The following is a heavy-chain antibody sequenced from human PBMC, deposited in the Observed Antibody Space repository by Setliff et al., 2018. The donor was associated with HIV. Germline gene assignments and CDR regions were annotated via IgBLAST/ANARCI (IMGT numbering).Heavy chain of an antibody. Sequence: GGSLRLSCAASDFTFSDYWMTWVRQAPGKGLEWVANIKHDGNERYYADSVKGRFTISRDNDRNLLYLQMNSLRVEDTAVYYCTRSRPPIDDAFDIWGQGTMVTVSS. CDR2: IKHDGNER. V-gene: IGHV3-7*01. D-gene: IGHD2-15*01. J-gene: IGHJ3*02. CDR1: DFTFSDYW. CDR3: TRSRPPIDDAFDI.